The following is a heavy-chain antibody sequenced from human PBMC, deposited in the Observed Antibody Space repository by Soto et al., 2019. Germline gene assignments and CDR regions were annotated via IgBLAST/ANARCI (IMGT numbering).Heavy chain of an antibody. D-gene: IGHD1-26*01. V-gene: IGHV4-28*01. CDR2: IYYSGTT. Sequence: QVQLQESGPGLVKPSDTLSLTCAVSGYSISSSNWWGWIRQPPGKGLEWIGYIYYSGTTYYNPSLKSRVTMSVDTAKNQFSLKLTSVTAVYTAVYYCARREIQGPIDYWGQGTLVTVSS. J-gene: IGHJ4*02. CDR1: GYSISSSNW. CDR3: ARREIQGPIDY.